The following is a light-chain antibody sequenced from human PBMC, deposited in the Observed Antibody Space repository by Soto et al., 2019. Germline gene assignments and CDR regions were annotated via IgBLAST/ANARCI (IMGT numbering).Light chain of an antibody. CDR1: QDISND. CDR2: AAS. CDR3: LQDYNYPWT. Sequence: AIQMTQSPSSLSASVGDRVTITCRASQDISNDLGWYQQKAGKAPKVLIYAASNLQSGVPSRFSGSGSGTDFTLTISSLQPEDFATYYCLQDYNYPWTFGQGTKVEIK. J-gene: IGKJ1*01. V-gene: IGKV1-6*01.